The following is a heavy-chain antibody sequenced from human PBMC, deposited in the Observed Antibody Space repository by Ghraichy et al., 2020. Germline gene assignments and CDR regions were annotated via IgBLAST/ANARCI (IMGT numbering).Heavy chain of an antibody. D-gene: IGHD3-22*01. V-gene: IGHV3-21*01. CDR3: AREDREGYYYDSGAFDI. CDR2: ISSSSSYI. CDR1: GFTFSSYS. J-gene: IGHJ3*02. Sequence: GGSLRLSCAASGFTFSSYSMNWVRQAPGKGLEWVSSISSSSSYIYYADSVKGRFTISGDNAKNSLYLQMNSLRAEDTAVYYCAREDREGYYYDSGAFDIWGQGTMVTVSS.